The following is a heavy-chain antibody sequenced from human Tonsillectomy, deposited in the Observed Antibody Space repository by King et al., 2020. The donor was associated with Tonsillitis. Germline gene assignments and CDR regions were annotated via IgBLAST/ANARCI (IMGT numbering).Heavy chain of an antibody. CDR1: GYTFTSYA. CDR3: ARDRIAVAGTRWFDP. Sequence: MQLVQSGAEVKKPGASVKVSCKASGYTFTSYAMHWVRQAPGQRLEWMGWINAGNGNTKYSQKFQGRVTITRDTSASTAYMELSSLRSEDTAVYYCARDRIAVAGTRWFDPWGQGTLVTVSS. J-gene: IGHJ5*02. V-gene: IGHV1-3*01. D-gene: IGHD6-19*01. CDR2: INAGNGNT.